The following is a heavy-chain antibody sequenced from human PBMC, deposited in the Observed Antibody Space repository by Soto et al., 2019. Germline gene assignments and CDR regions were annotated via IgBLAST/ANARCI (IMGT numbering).Heavy chain of an antibody. J-gene: IGHJ6*02. D-gene: IGHD3-3*01. CDR3: ARGASRITIFGVVTPPNYYYGMGV. Sequence: PSETLSLTCTVSGGSISSYYWSWIRQPPGKGLEWIGYIYYSGSTNYNPSLKSRVTISVDTSKNQFSLKLSSVTAADTAVYYCARGASRITIFGVVTPPNYYYGMGVWGQGTTVTVSS. CDR1: GGSISSYY. V-gene: IGHV4-59*01. CDR2: IYYSGST.